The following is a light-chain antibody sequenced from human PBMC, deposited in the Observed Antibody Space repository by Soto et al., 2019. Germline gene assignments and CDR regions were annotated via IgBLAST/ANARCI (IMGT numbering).Light chain of an antibody. CDR2: GAS. CDR3: QQRSNGLT. V-gene: IGKV3-11*01. Sequence: EIVLTQSPATLSLSPGERATLSCRASQSVSSDLAWYQQKPGQAPRLLIYGASNRATGIPARFSGSGSGTDFTLTISSLEPEDFAVYYCQQRSNGLTCGGGTKVEIK. J-gene: IGKJ4*01. CDR1: QSVSSD.